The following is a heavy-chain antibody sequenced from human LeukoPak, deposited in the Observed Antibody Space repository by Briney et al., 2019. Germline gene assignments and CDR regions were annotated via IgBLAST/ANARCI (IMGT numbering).Heavy chain of an antibody. CDR2: ISGSSGST. D-gene: IGHD5-18*01. J-gene: IGHJ4*02. V-gene: IGHV3-23*01. Sequence: GGSLRLSCAASGFTFTNYAMSWVRQAPGKGLEWVSAISGSSGSTYYADSVKGRFTISRDNSKNTLYLQMNSLRAEDTAVYYCARAGYSYGLSWQQLSHLDYWGQGTLVTVSS. CDR3: ARAGYSYGLSWQQLSHLDY. CDR1: GFTFTNYA.